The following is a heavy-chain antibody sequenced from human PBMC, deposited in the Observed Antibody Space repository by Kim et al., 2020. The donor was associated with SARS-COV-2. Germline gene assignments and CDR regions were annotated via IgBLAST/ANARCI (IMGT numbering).Heavy chain of an antibody. CDR3: ARHIFYSFDY. CDR2: VKKDGIGK. Sequence: GGSLRLSCVTSGFLFTNSWMTWVRQAPGKGLEWVANVKKDGIGKDYADSVQGRFSISRDNVENSVYLQMNSLRVEDTAAYYCARHIFYSFDYCGQGVLVT. J-gene: IGHJ4*02. D-gene: IGHD3-9*01. V-gene: IGHV3-7*01. CDR1: GFLFTNSW.